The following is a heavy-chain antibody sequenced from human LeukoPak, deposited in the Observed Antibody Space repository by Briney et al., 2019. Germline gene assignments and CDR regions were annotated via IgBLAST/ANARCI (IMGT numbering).Heavy chain of an antibody. V-gene: IGHV1-2*02. CDR3: AREPSSLSAFDI. J-gene: IGHJ3*02. CDR2: INPNSGGT. D-gene: IGHD2-2*01. Sequence: ASVKVSCKASGYTFTGYYMHWVRQAPGQGLEWMGWINPNSGGTNYAQKFQGRVTMTRDTSISTAYMELSSLRSEDTAVYYCAREPSSLSAFDIWGQGTMVTVSS. CDR1: GYTFTGYY.